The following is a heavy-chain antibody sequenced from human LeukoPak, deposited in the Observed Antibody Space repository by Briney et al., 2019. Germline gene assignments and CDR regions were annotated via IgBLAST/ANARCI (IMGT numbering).Heavy chain of an antibody. CDR2: ISSSGSTI. J-gene: IGHJ3*02. CDR3: ASFLLGYSGYDYAFDI. CDR1: GFTFSSYE. Sequence: GGSLRLSCAASGFTFSSYEMNWVRQAPGKGLEWVSYISSSGSTIYYADSVKGRFTISRDNAKNSLYLQMNSLRAEDTAVYYCASFLLGYSGYDYAFDIWGQGTMVTVSS. V-gene: IGHV3-48*03. D-gene: IGHD5-12*01.